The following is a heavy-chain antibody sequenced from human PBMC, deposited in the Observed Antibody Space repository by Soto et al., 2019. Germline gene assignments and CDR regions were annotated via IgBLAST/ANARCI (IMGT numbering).Heavy chain of an antibody. CDR2: IYWDDDK. CDR1: GFSLSTSGVG. D-gene: IGHD6-13*01. V-gene: IGHV2-5*02. J-gene: IGHJ4*02. CDR3: AHRPSSSWYFGY. Sequence: QITLKESGPTLVKPTQPLTLTCTFSGFSLSTSGVGVGWIRQPPGKALEWLALIYWDDDKRYSPSLKSRLTSTKDPSKNQAVLTMTNMDTVDTATDYCAHRPSSSWYFGYWGQGTLVTVSS.